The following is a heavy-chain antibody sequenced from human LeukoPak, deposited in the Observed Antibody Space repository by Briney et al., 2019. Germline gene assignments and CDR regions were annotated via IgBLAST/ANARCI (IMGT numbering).Heavy chain of an antibody. J-gene: IGHJ4*02. V-gene: IGHV3-23*01. CDR2: ISGSGGST. CDR1: GFTFSTYA. CDR3: AKDLGTMIVVGLGFDY. D-gene: IGHD3-22*01. Sequence: GGSLRLSCAASGFTFSTYAMSWVRQAPGKGLEWVSAISGSGGSTYYADSVKGRFTISRDNSKNTLYLQMNSLRAEDTAVYYCAKDLGTMIVVGLGFDYWGQGTLVTVSS.